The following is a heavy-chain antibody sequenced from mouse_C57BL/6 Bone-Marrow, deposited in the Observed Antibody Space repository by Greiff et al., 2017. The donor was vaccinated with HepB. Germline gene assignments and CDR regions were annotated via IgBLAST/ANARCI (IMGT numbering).Heavy chain of an antibody. CDR2: IWSDGST. V-gene: IGHV2-6-1*01. CDR1: GFSLTSYG. D-gene: IGHD2-12*01. J-gene: IGHJ1*03. Sequence: VQLQQSGPGLVAPSQSLSITCTVSGFSLTSYGVHWVRQPPGKGLEWLVVIWSDGSTTYNSALKSRLSISKDNSKSQVFLKMNSLQTDDTAMYYCARHSYDEGYWYFDVWGTGTTVTVSS. CDR3: ARHSYDEGYWYFDV.